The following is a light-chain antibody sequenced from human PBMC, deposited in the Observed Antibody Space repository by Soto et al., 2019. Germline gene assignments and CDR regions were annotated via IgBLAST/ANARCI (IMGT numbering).Light chain of an antibody. CDR2: GAS. CDR3: QKYNNWPPT. CDR1: QSFRST. Sequence: ELVMAQSPATLSLSPGAIATLSCSASQSFRSTSAWYQQKPGQAPRLLFYGASSRATGIPDRFSGSGSGTDFTLTVSSLQSEDIAVYFCQKYNNWPPTFGQGTRLEIK. J-gene: IGKJ5*01. V-gene: IGKV3D-15*01.